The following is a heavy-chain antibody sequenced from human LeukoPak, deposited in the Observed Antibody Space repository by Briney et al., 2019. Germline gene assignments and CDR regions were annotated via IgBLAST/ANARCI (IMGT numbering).Heavy chain of an antibody. Sequence: GGSLRLSCAASGFTVSTNYMSWVRQAPGKGLEWVSVIYRDDTTYHADSVKGRFTISRDNSKNTLYLQMSSVRAEDTAVYYCARAAYDSGSYIVNHDYWGQGTLVTVSS. V-gene: IGHV3-53*01. CDR2: IYRDDTT. CDR3: ARAAYDSGSYIVNHDY. CDR1: GFTVSTNY. J-gene: IGHJ4*02. D-gene: IGHD3-22*01.